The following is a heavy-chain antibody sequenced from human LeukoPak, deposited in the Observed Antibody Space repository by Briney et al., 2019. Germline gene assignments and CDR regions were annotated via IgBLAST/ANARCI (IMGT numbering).Heavy chain of an antibody. CDR1: GGSISSYY. Sequence: PSETLSLTCTVSGGSISSYYWSWIRQPQGQGLEWIGYIYYSGSTNYNPSLKSRVTISVDTSKNQFSLKLSSVPAADTAVYYCARTIAVAGTGDYFDYWGQGTLVTVSS. J-gene: IGHJ4*02. CDR3: ARTIAVAGTGDYFDY. CDR2: IYYSGST. V-gene: IGHV4-59*01. D-gene: IGHD6-19*01.